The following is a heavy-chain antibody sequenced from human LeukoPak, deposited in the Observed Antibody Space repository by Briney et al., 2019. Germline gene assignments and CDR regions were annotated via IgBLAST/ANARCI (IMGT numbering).Heavy chain of an antibody. CDR1: GFIFTDYW. Sequence: GGSLRLSCAASGFIFTDYWMHWVRQAPGKELVWVARIRGDGRATTYADSVKGRFTISRDNAMNTVFLQMNSLRAEDTAVYYCASDSDTMVRGVSDYWGQGTLVTVSS. V-gene: IGHV3-74*03. CDR3: ASDSDTMVRGVSDY. J-gene: IGHJ4*02. D-gene: IGHD3-10*01. CDR2: IRGDGRAT.